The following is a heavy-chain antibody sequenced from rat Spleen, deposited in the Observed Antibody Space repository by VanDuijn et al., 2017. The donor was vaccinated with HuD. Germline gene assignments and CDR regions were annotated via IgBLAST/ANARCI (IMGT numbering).Heavy chain of an antibody. Sequence: EVQLVESGGGLVQPGRSLKLSCAASGFTFSDYGMAWVRQAPTKGLEWVATISYGDSSGHSSTYYRDSVKGRFTISKNHAKSTLYLQMDSLRSEDTATYYCTREIHYYFDYWGQGVMVTVSS. V-gene: IGHV5-29*01. CDR3: TREIHYYFDY. CDR1: GFTFSDYG. J-gene: IGHJ2*01. D-gene: IGHD2-1*01. CDR2: ISYGDSSGHSST.